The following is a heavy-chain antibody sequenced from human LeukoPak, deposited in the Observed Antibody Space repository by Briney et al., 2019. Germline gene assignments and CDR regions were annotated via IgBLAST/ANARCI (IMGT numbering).Heavy chain of an antibody. V-gene: IGHV1-69*05. CDR2: IIPIFGTA. J-gene: IGHJ4*02. Sequence: GASVKVSCKASGVTFSSSAISWVRQAPGQGLEWIGGIIPIFGTANYAQKFQGRVTITTDESTSTAYMELSRLRSDDTAVYYCARYPGSGGSGSYYYFDYWGQGTLVTVSS. D-gene: IGHD3-10*01. CDR1: GVTFSSSA. CDR3: ARYPGSGGSGSYYYFDY.